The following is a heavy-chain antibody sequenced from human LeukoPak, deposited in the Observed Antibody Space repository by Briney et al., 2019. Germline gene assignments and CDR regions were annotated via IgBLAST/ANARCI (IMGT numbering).Heavy chain of an antibody. CDR3: ARQSSGYYYGWFDP. CDR1: GDPLLDSIYY. V-gene: IGHV4-39*01. J-gene: IGHJ5*02. Sequence: PSETPSLTCTVSGDPLLDSIYYSAWISHPPGKGLEWTTNIFYNGNTHYNTSLNSRVTMSVDTVKNQFSLNLNSVPAADTAVYYCARQSSGYYYGWFDPWGQGTRVTVSS. D-gene: IGHD3-22*01. CDR2: IFYNGNT.